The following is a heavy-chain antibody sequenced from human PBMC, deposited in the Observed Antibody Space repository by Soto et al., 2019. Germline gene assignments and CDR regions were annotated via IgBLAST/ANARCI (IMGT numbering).Heavy chain of an antibody. CDR3: ARTDCNDGNCYLAKYDY. J-gene: IGHJ4*02. V-gene: IGHV4-39*01. Sequence: PSETLSLTWTVSGGPISSSTHYWDWIRQPPGKGLEWIGSIYFSGSTYYNPSLKSRVTISVDTSKNQFSLKLSSVSAADTAVYYCARTDCNDGNCYLAKYDYWGQGTQVTVSS. D-gene: IGHD2-15*01. CDR1: GGPISSSTHY. CDR2: IYFSGST.